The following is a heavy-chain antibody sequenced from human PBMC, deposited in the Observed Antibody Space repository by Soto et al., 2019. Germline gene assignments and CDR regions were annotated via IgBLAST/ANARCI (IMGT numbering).Heavy chain of an antibody. J-gene: IGHJ6*02. CDR1: GYTFTSYG. CDR2: ISAYNGNT. CDR3: ARDLMTTVTTSGNYYGMDV. Sequence: QVQLVQSGAEVKKPGASVEVSCKASGYTFTSYGISWVRQAPGQGLEWMGWISAYNGNTNYAQKLQGRVTMTTDTSTSTAYMELRSLRSDDTAVYYCARDLMTTVTTSGNYYGMDVWGQGTTVTVSS. V-gene: IGHV1-18*04. D-gene: IGHD4-4*01.